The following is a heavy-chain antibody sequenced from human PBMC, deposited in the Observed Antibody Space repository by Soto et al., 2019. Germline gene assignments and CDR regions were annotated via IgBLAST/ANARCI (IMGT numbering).Heavy chain of an antibody. Sequence: PSETLSLTCTVSGGTTSSRGYYWAWIRQPPGKGLEWIGSIYFSGTIYDSPSVKSRITISLDKAKNQVSLKLNAVTAADTALHYCARRGWSTHSYGLHVWGPGTSVTVSS. V-gene: IGHV4-39*01. J-gene: IGHJ6*02. D-gene: IGHD2-15*01. CDR1: GGTTSSRGYY. CDR2: IYFSGTI. CDR3: ARRGWSTHSYGLHV.